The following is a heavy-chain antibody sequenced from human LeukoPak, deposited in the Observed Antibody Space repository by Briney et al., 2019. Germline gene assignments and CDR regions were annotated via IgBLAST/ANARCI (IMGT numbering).Heavy chain of an antibody. CDR1: GGSITSSY. J-gene: IGHJ4*02. Sequence: SETLSLTCTASGGSITSSYWSWIRQPPGKGLEWIGEIYHSGSTNYNPSLKSRVTISVDKSKNQFSLKLSSVTAADTAVYYCARWAMWELQYYFDYWGQGTLVTVSS. D-gene: IGHD1-26*01. CDR2: IYHSGST. V-gene: IGHV4-59*12. CDR3: ARWAMWELQYYFDY.